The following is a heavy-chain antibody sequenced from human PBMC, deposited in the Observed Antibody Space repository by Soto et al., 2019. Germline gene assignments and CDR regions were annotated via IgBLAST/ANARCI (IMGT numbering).Heavy chain of an antibody. CDR3: AKDLNPIHLVNARYGMDV. V-gene: IGHV3-30*18. CDR1: GFTFSSYG. Sequence: QVQLVESGGGVVQPGRSLRLSCAASGFTFSSYGMHWVRQAPGKGLEWVAVISYDGSNKYYADSVKGRFTISRDNSKNTLYLQMNSLRAEDTAVYYCAKDLNPIHLVNARYGMDVWGQGTTVTVSS. J-gene: IGHJ6*02. D-gene: IGHD2-2*01. CDR2: ISYDGSNK.